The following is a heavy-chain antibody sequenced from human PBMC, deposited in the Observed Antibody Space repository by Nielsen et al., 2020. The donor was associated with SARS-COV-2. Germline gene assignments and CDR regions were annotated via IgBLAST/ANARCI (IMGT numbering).Heavy chain of an antibody. CDR2: INHSGST. D-gene: IGHD4-17*01. Sequence: GSLRLSCAVYGGSFSGYYWNWIRQPPGKGLEWIGEINHSGSTNYNPSLKSRVTISIDTSKNQFSLKLRSVTAADTAVYYCAREATVTTGYLDYWGQGTLVTVSS. CDR3: AREATVTTGYLDY. CDR1: GGSFSGYY. V-gene: IGHV4-34*01. J-gene: IGHJ4*02.